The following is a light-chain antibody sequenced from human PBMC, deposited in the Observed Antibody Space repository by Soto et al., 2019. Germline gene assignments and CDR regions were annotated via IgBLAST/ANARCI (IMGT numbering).Light chain of an antibody. Sequence: ILMTQSPATLSVSPGERATLSCRASQSVSNNLAWSQQKPGQAPRLLIYDESTRATGTPARFSGSGSGTEFTLTLSRLQSEYVAVYYCQQYNNWPPWTFGQGTKVEIK. CDR1: QSVSNN. CDR3: QQYNNWPPWT. CDR2: DES. V-gene: IGKV3-15*01. J-gene: IGKJ1*01.